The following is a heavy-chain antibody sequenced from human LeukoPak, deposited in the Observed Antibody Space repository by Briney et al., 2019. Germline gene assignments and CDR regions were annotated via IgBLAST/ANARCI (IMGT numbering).Heavy chain of an antibody. Sequence: SETLSLTCAVYGGSFSGYYWSWIRQPPGKGLEWIGEINHSGSTNYNPSLKSRVTISVDTSKNPFSLKLSSVTAADTAVYYCARGNRGSDIYGSGSYYKGRWFDPWGQGTLVTVSS. D-gene: IGHD3-10*01. V-gene: IGHV4-34*01. J-gene: IGHJ5*02. CDR2: INHSGST. CDR3: ARGNRGSDIYGSGSYYKGRWFDP. CDR1: GGSFSGYY.